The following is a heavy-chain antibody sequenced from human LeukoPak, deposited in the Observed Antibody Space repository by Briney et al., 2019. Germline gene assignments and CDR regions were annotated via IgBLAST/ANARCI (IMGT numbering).Heavy chain of an antibody. D-gene: IGHD3-10*01. J-gene: IGHJ3*02. CDR1: VASISNYY. CDR3: ARLAVRGASDAFDI. Sequence: SETLSLTCAVSVASISNYYWSWIRQAPGKGLEWIGYIYYSGSTNYNPSLKSRVTISVDTSKNQFSLKLSSVTAADTAVYYCARLAVRGASDAFDIWGQGTMVTVSS. CDR2: IYYSGST. V-gene: IGHV4-59*01.